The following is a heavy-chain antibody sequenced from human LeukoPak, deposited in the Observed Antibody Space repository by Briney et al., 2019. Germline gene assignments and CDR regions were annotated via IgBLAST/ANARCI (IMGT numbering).Heavy chain of an antibody. Sequence: PSETLSLTCIGSGCSISSGYYWGWIRQPPGKGLEWIGSIYHSGKTYYNPSLKSRVTISVDTSTNQFSLRLSSVTAADTAIYYCSSGSYYHPSNWGQGTLVTVSS. D-gene: IGHD3-10*01. CDR3: SSGSYYHPSN. V-gene: IGHV4-38-2*02. J-gene: IGHJ4*02. CDR1: GCSISSGYY. CDR2: IYHSGKT.